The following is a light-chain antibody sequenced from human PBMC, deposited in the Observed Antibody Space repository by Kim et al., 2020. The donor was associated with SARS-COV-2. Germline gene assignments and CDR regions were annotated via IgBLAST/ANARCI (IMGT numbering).Light chain of an antibody. Sequence: PGQTVTTVCSGGSANIAINHVSWYQQLPGAAPKLLIYDDCRRSSGTPDRFSGSKSGTSATLAITGLHTGDEADYYCGSWDNSLFGVFGSGTKVTVL. CDR3: GSWDNSLFGV. CDR2: DDC. CDR1: SANIAINH. J-gene: IGLJ1*01. V-gene: IGLV1-51*01.